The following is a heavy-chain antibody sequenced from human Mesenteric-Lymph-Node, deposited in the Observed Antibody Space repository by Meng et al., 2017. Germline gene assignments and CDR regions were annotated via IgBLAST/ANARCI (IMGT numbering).Heavy chain of an antibody. CDR3: AHEAGGYYFDF. J-gene: IGHJ4*02. V-gene: IGHV1-3*01. Sequence: QVQLVQSGAEVKKPGASVKVSCKASGYTFTSYAVHWVRQAPGQRLEWMGWINAGTGNTKHSQKFQGRVTITRDTSASIAYMELSSLRSEDTAIYYCAHEAGGYYFDFWGQGTLVTVSS. CDR1: GYTFTSYA. CDR2: INAGTGNT. D-gene: IGHD3-10*01.